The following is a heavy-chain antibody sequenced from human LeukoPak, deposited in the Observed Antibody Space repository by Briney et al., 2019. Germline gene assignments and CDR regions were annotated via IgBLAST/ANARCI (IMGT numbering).Heavy chain of an antibody. V-gene: IGHV3-48*03. CDR1: GFTVSSFE. CDR2: ISSSGGTM. D-gene: IGHD5-18*01. CDR3: AKDKYSPFDY. Sequence: PGGSLRLSCEASGFTVSSFEINWVRQAPGKGLEWVSYISSSGGTMDYADSVKGRFTISRDSSKNTLYLQMNSLRAEDTAVYYCAKDKYSPFDYWGQGTLVTVSS. J-gene: IGHJ4*02.